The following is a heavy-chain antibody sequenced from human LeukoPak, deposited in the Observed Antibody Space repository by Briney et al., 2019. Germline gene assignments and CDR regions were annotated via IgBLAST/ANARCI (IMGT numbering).Heavy chain of an antibody. CDR1: GFTISSNY. V-gene: IGHV3-66*01. CDR3: ARDRFEQWLIS. CDR2: IYSGGST. J-gene: IGHJ5*02. D-gene: IGHD6-19*01. Sequence: GGSLRLSCAASGFTISSNYMSWVRQAPGKGLEWVSVIYSGGSTYYADSVKGRFTISRDNSKNTLYLQMNSLRAEDTAVYYCARDRFEQWLISWGQGTLVTVSS.